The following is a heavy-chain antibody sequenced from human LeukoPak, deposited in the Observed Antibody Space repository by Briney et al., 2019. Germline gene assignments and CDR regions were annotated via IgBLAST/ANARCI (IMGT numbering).Heavy chain of an antibody. V-gene: IGHV1-69*05. CDR2: IIPIFGTA. CDR1: GYTFTSYD. Sequence: ASVKVSCKASGYTFTSYDINWVRQATGQGLEWMGRIIPIFGTANYAQKFQGRVTITTDESTSTAYMELSSLRSEDTAVYYCARDLSMTMGAFDIWGQGTMVTVSS. J-gene: IGHJ3*02. CDR3: ARDLSMTMGAFDI.